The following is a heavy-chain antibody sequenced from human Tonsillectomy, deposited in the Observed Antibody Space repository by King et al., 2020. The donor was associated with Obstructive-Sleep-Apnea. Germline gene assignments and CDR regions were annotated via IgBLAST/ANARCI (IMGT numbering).Heavy chain of an antibody. D-gene: IGHD3-22*01. V-gene: IGHV1-69*01. J-gene: IGHJ4*02. CDR2: IIPIFGTA. CDR1: GGTFSNYA. CDR3: ASGYYYESSGYWVPFDY. Sequence: QLVQSGAEVKKPGSSVKVSCKASGGTFSNYAISWVRQAPGQGLEWMGGIIPIFGTANYAQKFQGRVTITADESTSTGYMELSSLRSEDTAVYYCASGYYYESSGYWVPFDYWGQGTLVTVSS.